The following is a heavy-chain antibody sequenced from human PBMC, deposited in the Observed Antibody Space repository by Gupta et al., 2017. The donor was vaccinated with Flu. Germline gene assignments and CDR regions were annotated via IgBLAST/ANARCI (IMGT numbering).Heavy chain of an antibody. CDR3: TRHDNMITFGAV. V-gene: IGHV3-73*01. J-gene: IGHJ6*02. CDR2: IRSKANSYAT. Sequence: EVQLVESGGGLVQPGGSLKLSCAASGFTFSGSAMHWVRQASGKGLEWVGRIRSKANSYATAYAASVKGRFTISRDDSKNTAYLQMNSLKTEDTAVYYCTRHDNMITFGAVWGQGTTVTVSS. CDR1: GFTFSGSA. D-gene: IGHD3-16*01.